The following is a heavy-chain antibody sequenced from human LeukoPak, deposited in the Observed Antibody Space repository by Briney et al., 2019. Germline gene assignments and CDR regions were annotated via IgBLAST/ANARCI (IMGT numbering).Heavy chain of an antibody. CDR2: IGTAGDT. D-gene: IGHD4-11*01. Sequence: GRSLRLSCAASGFTFSSYDMHWVRQATGKGLEWVSAIGTAGDTYYPGSVKGRFTISRENAKNSLYLQMNSLRAGDTAVYYCARDRGDYSFDYWGQGTLVTVSS. V-gene: IGHV3-13*01. CDR1: GFTFSSYD. J-gene: IGHJ4*02. CDR3: ARDRGDYSFDY.